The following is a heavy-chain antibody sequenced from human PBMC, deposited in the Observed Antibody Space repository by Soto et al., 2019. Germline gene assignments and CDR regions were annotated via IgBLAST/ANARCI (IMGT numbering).Heavy chain of an antibody. V-gene: IGHV4-4*07. CDR3: ARYSSNWFQTEGMDV. J-gene: IGHJ6*02. Sequence: KASETLSLTCTVSGASISNHYWSWIRQSPGKGLEWIGRIDTSGNTNYNPSLKSRVTMSVDTSKKQFSLKLTSVTAADTAVYYCARYSSNWFQTEGMDVWGQGTTVTVSS. D-gene: IGHD6-13*01. CDR1: GASISNHY. CDR2: IDTSGNT.